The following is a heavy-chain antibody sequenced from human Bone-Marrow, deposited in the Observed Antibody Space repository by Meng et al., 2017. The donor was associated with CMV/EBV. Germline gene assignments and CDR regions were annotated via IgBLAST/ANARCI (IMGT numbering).Heavy chain of an antibody. J-gene: IGHJ5*02. CDR3: ARDDRVHGFDP. D-gene: IGHD1-14*01. Sequence: LSCTFSGGSISSYYWSWIRQPAGKGLEWIGRIYTSGSTNYNPSLKSRVTMSVDTSKNQFSLKLSSVTAADTAVYYCARDDRVHGFDPWGQGTLVTVSS. V-gene: IGHV4-4*07. CDR2: IYTSGST. CDR1: GGSISSYY.